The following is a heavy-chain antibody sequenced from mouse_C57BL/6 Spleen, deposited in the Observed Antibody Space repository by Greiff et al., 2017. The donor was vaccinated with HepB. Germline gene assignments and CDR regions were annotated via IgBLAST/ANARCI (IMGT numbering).Heavy chain of an antibody. V-gene: IGHV5-4*01. CDR2: ISDGGSYT. CDR3: AREGGYHYAMDY. D-gene: IGHD2-2*01. CDR1: GFTFSSYA. J-gene: IGHJ4*01. Sequence: EVQVVESGGGLVKPGGSLKLSCAASGFTFSSYAMSWVRQTPEKRLEWVATISDGGSYTYYPDNVKGRFTISRDNAKNNLYLQMSHLKSEDTAMYYCAREGGYHYAMDYWGQGTSVTVSS.